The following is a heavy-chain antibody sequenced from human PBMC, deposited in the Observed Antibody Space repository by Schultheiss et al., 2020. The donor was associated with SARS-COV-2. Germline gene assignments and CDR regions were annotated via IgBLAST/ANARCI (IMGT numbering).Heavy chain of an antibody. CDR3: ARGFADTAMVPVWYFDL. CDR2: IYSGGST. V-gene: IGHV3-53*04. CDR1: GFTVSSNY. Sequence: GGSLRLSCAASGFTVSSNYMSWVRQAPGKGLEWVSVIYSGGSTYYADSVKGRFTISRHNSKNTLYLQMTSLRAEDTAVYYCARGFADTAMVPVWYFDLWGRGTLVTVSS. D-gene: IGHD5-18*01. J-gene: IGHJ2*01.